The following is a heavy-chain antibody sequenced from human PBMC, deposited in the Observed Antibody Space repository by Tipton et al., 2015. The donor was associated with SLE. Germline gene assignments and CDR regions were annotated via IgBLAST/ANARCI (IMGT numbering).Heavy chain of an antibody. Sequence: LRLSCAVYGGSFSGYYWSWIRQPPGKGLEWIGEINHSGSTNYNPSLKSRVTISVDTSKNQFSLKLSSVTAADTAVYYCARARLYSSSTTWYYYMDVWGKGTTVTVSS. CDR2: INHSGST. V-gene: IGHV4-34*01. CDR3: ARARLYSSSTTWYYYMDV. CDR1: GGSFSGYY. D-gene: IGHD2/OR15-2a*01. J-gene: IGHJ6*03.